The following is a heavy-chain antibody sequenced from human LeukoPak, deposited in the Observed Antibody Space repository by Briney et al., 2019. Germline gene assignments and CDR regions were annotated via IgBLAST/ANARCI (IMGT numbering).Heavy chain of an antibody. J-gene: IGHJ6*03. CDR2: MNPNSGNT. CDR1: GYTFTGYY. V-gene: IGHV1-8*03. CDR3: ARGHFEQQPPKYCYYYYMDV. D-gene: IGHD6-13*01. Sequence: ASVKVSCKASGYTFTGYYMHWVRQATGQGLEWMGWMNPNSGNTGYAQKFQGRVTITRNTSISTAYMELSSLRSEDTAVYYCARGHFEQQPPKYCYYYYMDVWGKGTTVTVSS.